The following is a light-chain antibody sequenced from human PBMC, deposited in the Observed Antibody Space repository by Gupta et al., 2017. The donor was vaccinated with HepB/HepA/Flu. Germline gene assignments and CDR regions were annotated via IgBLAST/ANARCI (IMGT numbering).Light chain of an antibody. V-gene: IGKV1-12*01. CDR2: AVS. CDR1: QGISSW. Sequence: DIQMTQSPSSVSASVGDRVTITCRASQGISSWLAWYQQKPGKAPKLLIYAVSRVQSGVPARFSGSGSGTDFTLTISRLQPEDFATYYCQQASSLPFTFGQGTQVEIK. CDR3: QQASSLPFT. J-gene: IGKJ5*01.